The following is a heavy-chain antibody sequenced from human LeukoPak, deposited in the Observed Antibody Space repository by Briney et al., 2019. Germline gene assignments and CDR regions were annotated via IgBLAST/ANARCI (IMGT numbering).Heavy chain of an antibody. CDR2: INPSGGTT. J-gene: IGHJ4*02. CDR1: GDTFTNYY. CDR3: ARGGGTYPSDY. V-gene: IGHV1-46*01. Sequence: ASLKDSCKPSGDTFTNYYMYWIRHTPGQGLERMGIINPSGGTTSYAEKFQGRLTMTRDMSTSIVYMELSSLRSEDTAVYYCARGGGTYPSDYWGQGTLVTVSS. D-gene: IGHD1-26*01.